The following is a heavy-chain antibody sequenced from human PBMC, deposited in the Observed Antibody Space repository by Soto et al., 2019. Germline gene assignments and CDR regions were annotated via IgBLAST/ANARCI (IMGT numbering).Heavy chain of an antibody. Sequence: QVQLVQSGAEVKKPGSSVKVSCKASGGTFSSYAISWVRQAPGHGLEWMGGIIPISGTANYAQKFQGRVTITADESTSTAYMELSSLRSEDTAVYYCARSQGSSTSLAIYYYYYYGMDVWGQGTTGTVSS. V-gene: IGHV1-69*01. CDR1: GGTFSSYA. D-gene: IGHD2-2*01. J-gene: IGHJ6*02. CDR3: ARSQGSSTSLAIYYYYYYGMDV. CDR2: IIPISGTA.